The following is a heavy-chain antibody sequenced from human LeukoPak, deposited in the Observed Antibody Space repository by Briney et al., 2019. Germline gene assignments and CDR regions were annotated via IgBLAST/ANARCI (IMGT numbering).Heavy chain of an antibody. CDR2: AISKSSGGTS. D-gene: IGHD1-14*01. CDR3: AASMVSGGFDI. CDR1: GFTVGNVY. J-gene: IGHJ3*02. V-gene: IGHV3-15*05. Sequence: PGGSLRLSCAASGFTVGNVYMTWVRQAPGKRLEWVGRAISKSSGGTSDYAAVVKGRSTISRDDSENTLYLQMNNLKSEDTAVYYCAASMVSGGFDIWGQGTMVTVSS.